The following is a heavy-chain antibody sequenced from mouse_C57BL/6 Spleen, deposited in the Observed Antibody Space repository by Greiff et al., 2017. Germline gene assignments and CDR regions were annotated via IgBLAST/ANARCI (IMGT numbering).Heavy chain of an antibody. V-gene: IGHV1-50*01. CDR1: GYTFTSYW. D-gene: IGHD2-10*01. CDR2: IDPSDSYT. CDR3: ARWGPTIRYDLDY. J-gene: IGHJ2*01. Sequence: QVQLQQPGAELVKPGASVKLSCKASGYTFTSYWMQWVQQRPGQGLAWIGEIDPSDSYTNYTQKFTGKATLTVDTSSSPAYMQLSSLTSEDSAVYYCARWGPTIRYDLDYWGQGTTLTVSA.